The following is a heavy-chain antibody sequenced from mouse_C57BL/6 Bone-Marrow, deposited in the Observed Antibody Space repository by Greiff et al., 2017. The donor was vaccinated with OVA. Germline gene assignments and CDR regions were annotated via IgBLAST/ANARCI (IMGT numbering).Heavy chain of an antibody. D-gene: IGHD3-1*01. Sequence: EVKVVESGEGLVKPGGSLKLSCAASGFTFSSYAMSWVRQTPEKRLEWVAYISSGGDYIYYADTVKGRFTISRDNARNTLSLHMSSLKSEDTAMYYCTGLLDAMDYWGQGTSVTVSS. CDR2: ISSGGDYI. V-gene: IGHV5-9-1*02. J-gene: IGHJ4*01. CDR1: GFTFSSYA. CDR3: TGLLDAMDY.